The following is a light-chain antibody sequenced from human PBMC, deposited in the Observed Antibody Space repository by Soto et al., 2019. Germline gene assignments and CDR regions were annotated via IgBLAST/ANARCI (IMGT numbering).Light chain of an antibody. CDR3: QQYASSPLT. CDR1: QSVGRNY. V-gene: IGKV3-20*01. CDR2: GAS. Sequence: ESVLTQSPGTLSLSPGERATLSCRASQSVGRNYLAWYKQKPGQAPRLLIYGASSRATGIPDTFSGSGSGTDFTLTISRLEDEDSAVYYCQQYASSPLTLGGGNKVEIK. J-gene: IGKJ4*01.